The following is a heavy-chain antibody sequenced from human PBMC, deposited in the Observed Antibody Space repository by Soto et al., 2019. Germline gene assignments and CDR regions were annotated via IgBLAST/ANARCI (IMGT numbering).Heavy chain of an antibody. CDR2: IYYSGST. D-gene: IGHD1-1*01. CDR3: ATSYGNAWYTY. CDR1: GGSISSSNYY. V-gene: IGHV4-39*06. J-gene: IGHJ4*02. Sequence: ETLYLTCIVSGGSISSSNYYWGWIRQPPGKGLEWIGSIYYSGSTYYNPSLKSRVTISVDTSKNQFTLQLTSVTVEDTAVYYCATSYGNAWYTYWGQGTQFIVS.